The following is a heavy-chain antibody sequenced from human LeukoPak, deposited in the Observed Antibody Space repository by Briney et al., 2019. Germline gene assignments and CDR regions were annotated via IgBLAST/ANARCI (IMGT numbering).Heavy chain of an antibody. CDR3: ARDDSSSSGGFDY. D-gene: IGHD6-6*01. J-gene: IGHJ4*02. CDR1: GFTFSSYG. Sequence: GGSLRLSCAASGFTFSSYGTHWVRQAPGKGLEWVAVIWYDGSNKYYADSVKGRFTISRDNSKNTLYLQMNSLRAEDTAVYYCARDDSSSSGGFDYWGQGTLVTVSS. CDR2: IWYDGSNK. V-gene: IGHV3-33*01.